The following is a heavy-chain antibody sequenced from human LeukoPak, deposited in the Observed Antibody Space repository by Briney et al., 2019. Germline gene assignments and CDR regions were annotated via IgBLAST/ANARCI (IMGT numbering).Heavy chain of an antibody. CDR1: GYTFTGYY. V-gene: IGHV1-2*02. CDR2: INPNSGGT. Sequence: ASVKVSCKASGYTFTGYYMHWVRQAPGQGLEWMGWINPNSGGTNYAQKFQGRVTMTRDTSISTAYMELSRLRSDDTAVYYCAREGNGPGWLRWGYRGSNFDYWGQGTLVTVSS. D-gene: IGHD5-12*01. J-gene: IGHJ4*02. CDR3: AREGNGPGWLRWGYRGSNFDY.